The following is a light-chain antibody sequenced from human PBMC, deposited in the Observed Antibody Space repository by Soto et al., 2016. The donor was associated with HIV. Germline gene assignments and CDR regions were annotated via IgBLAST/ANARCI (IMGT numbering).Light chain of an antibody. CDR2: DDS. CDR3: QVWDNYDEYV. CDR1: KIGSRS. J-gene: IGLJ1*01. V-gene: IGLV3-21*03. Sequence: SYVLTQAPSVSVAPGKTATITCGGDKIGSRSVHWHQQKPGQAPVLVVYDDSVRPSGIPERFSGSNSGNTATLTISRVEAGDEADYYCQVWDNYDEYVFGSGTTVTRP.